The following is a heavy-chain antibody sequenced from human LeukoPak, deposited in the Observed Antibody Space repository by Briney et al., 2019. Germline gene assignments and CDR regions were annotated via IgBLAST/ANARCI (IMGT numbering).Heavy chain of an antibody. CDR1: GYSFTSYW. V-gene: IGHV5-51*01. J-gene: IGHJ4*02. D-gene: IGHD3-3*01. CDR2: IYPGDSDT. CDR3: ARQRGYALYYFDY. Sequence: GESLKISCQGSGYSFTSYWIGWVRQMPGKGLEWRGIIYPGDSDTRYSPPFQGQVTISADKSISTAYLQWSSLKASDTAMYYCARQRGYALYYFDYWGQGTLVTVSS.